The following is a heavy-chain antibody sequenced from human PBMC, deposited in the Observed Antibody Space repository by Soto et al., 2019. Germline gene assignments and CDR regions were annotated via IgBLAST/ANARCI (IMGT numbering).Heavy chain of an antibody. D-gene: IGHD6-19*01. Sequence: QVQLQQWGAGLLKPSETLSLTCAVYGGSFSGYYWSWIRQPPGKGLEWIGEINHSGSTNYNPSLKSRVTISVDTSKNQFSLKLSSVTAADTAVYYCARGLSSGWYNEGEYYFDYWGQGTLVTVSS. CDR2: INHSGST. V-gene: IGHV4-34*01. CDR3: ARGLSSGWYNEGEYYFDY. CDR1: GGSFSGYY. J-gene: IGHJ4*02.